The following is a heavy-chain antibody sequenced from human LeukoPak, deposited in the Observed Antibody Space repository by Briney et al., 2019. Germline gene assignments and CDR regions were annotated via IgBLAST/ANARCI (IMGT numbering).Heavy chain of an antibody. J-gene: IGHJ4*02. V-gene: IGHV4-31*03. D-gene: IGHD3-22*01. Sequence: SQTLSLTCTVSGGSISSGGYYWSWIRQHPGKGLEWIGYIYYSGSTYYSPSLKSRVTISVDTSKNQFSLKLSSVTAADTAVYYCARVPIFVGSGYYYYDYWGQGTLVTVSS. CDR3: ARVPIFVGSGYYYYDY. CDR1: GGSISSGGYY. CDR2: IYYSGST.